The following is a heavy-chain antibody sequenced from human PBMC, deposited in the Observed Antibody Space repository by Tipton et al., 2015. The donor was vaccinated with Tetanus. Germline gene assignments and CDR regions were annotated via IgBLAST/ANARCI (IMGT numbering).Heavy chain of an antibody. CDR3: ARFGAVGNDNWSDP. Sequence: GSLRLSCAGSGFSFSSSSMNWVRQAPGKGLEWVASISGSSTFIYYADSVKGRFTISRDNGNNSVYLQISSLRAEDTGVYYCARFGAVGNDNWSDPWGQGTLVTVDS. CDR1: GFSFSSSS. V-gene: IGHV3-21*01. J-gene: IGHJ5*02. CDR2: ISGSSTFI. D-gene: IGHD3-16*01.